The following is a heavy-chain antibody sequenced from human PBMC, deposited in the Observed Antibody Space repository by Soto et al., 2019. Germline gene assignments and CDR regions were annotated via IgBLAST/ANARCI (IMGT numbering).Heavy chain of an antibody. CDR3: ARDSSTAENYYYYMDV. Sequence: SETLSLTCTVSGGSISSSSYYWGWIRQPPGKGLEWIGSIYYSGSTYYNPSLKSRVTISVDTSKNQFSLKLSSVTAADTAVYYCARDSSTAENYYYYMDVWGKGTTVTVSS. CDR2: IYYSGST. J-gene: IGHJ6*03. CDR1: GGSISSSSYY. D-gene: IGHD4-4*01. V-gene: IGHV4-39*02.